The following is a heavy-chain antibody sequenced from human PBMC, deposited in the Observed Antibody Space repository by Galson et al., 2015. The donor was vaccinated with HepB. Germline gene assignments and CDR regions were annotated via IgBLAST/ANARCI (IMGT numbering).Heavy chain of an antibody. Sequence: SVKVSCKASGYTFTSYGISWVRQAPGQGLEWMGWISAYNGNTNYAQKLQGRVTMTTDTSTTTAYMELRSLRYDDTAVYYCARDWGSYGVYFDYWDQGTLVTVSS. J-gene: IGHJ4*02. CDR2: ISAYNGNT. V-gene: IGHV1-18*04. CDR1: GYTFTSYG. CDR3: ARDWGSYGVYFDY. D-gene: IGHD3-16*01.